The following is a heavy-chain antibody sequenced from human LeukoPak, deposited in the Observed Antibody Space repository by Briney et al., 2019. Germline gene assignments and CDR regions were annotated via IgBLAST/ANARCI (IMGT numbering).Heavy chain of an antibody. J-gene: IGHJ4*02. V-gene: IGHV4-38-2*02. CDR2: IYHSGGT. CDR1: GYSISSGYF. CDR3: AQDATTGDLKS. D-gene: IGHD7-27*01. Sequence: SETLSLTCTVSGYSISSGYFWGWIRQPPGKGLEWIGSIYHSGGTYYNPSLKSRVTISVDTSKNQFSLRLISVTAAGTAVYYCAQDATTGDLKSWGQGTLVTVSS.